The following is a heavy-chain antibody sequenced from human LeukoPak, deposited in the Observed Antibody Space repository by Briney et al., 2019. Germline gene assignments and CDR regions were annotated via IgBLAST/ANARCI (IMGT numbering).Heavy chain of an antibody. J-gene: IGHJ4*02. CDR1: GGSISTYY. CDR3: ARTYCRGGSCHFDY. Sequence: AETLSLTCTVSGGSISTYYWSWIRQPPGKGLEWIGYIYYSGSTDSNPSLKSRVTISVDTSKNQISLKLSSVTAADTAVYYCARTYCRGGSCHFDYWGQGTLVTVSS. D-gene: IGHD2-15*01. CDR2: IYYSGST. V-gene: IGHV4-59*08.